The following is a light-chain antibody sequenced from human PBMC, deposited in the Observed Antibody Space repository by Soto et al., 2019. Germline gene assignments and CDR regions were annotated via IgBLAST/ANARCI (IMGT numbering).Light chain of an antibody. CDR1: QSVSSSY. Sequence: EIVLTQSPGTLSLSPGERATLSCRASQSVSSSYLAWYQQKPGQAPRLLIYGASSRAPGIPDRFNGSWSATDFSLTISRLEPEDFAAYYCQQYGSSGFTFGPGTKVDIK. CDR2: GAS. CDR3: QQYGSSGFT. J-gene: IGKJ3*01. V-gene: IGKV3-20*01.